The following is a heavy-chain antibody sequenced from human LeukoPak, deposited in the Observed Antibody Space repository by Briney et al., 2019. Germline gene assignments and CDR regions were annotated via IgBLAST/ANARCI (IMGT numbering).Heavy chain of an antibody. V-gene: IGHV1-2*06. CDR2: INPNSGGT. CDR3: ASRIAAAGTLSY. CDR1: GYTFTGYY. J-gene: IGHJ4*02. D-gene: IGHD6-13*01. Sequence: ASVKVSCKASGYTFTGYYTHWVRQAPGQGLEWMGRINPNSGGTNYAQKFQGRVTMTRDTSISTAYMELSRLKSDDTAVYYCASRIAAAGTLSYWGQGTLVTVSS.